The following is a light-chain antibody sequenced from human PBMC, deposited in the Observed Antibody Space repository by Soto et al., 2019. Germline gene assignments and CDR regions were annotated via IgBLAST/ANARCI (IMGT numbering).Light chain of an antibody. J-gene: IGKJ1*01. CDR2: AAS. V-gene: IGKV1-39*01. CDR3: QQSYSTPPWT. CDR1: QSIVTY. Sequence: DIQMTQSPSSLSASVGDRVTITCRASQSIVTYLNWYLQKPGKAPKLLIYAASNLQSGVPSRFSGSGSGTDFTRTISSLQPEDFATYFCQQSYSTPPWTFGQGPKVEIK.